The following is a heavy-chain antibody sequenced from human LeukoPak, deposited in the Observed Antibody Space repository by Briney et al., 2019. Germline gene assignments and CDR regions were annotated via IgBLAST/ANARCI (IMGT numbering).Heavy chain of an antibody. D-gene: IGHD4-11*01. CDR2: IRSKAYGGTT. CDR3: TRSKRFDY. J-gene: IGHJ4*02. Sequence: GGSLRLSCTASGFPLGDYAMTWFRQAPGKGLEWVGFIRSKAYGGTTEYAASVKGRFTIPRDDSKGIAYLQMNSLKTEDTAVYYCTRSKRFDYWGQGALVTVSS. CDR1: GFPLGDYA. V-gene: IGHV3-49*03.